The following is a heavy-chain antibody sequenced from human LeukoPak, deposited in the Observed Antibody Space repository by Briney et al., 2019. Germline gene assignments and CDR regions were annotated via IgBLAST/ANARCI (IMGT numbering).Heavy chain of an antibody. V-gene: IGHV4-39*01. D-gene: IGHD2-15*01. CDR1: GGSISSSSYY. J-gene: IGHJ3*02. CDR2: IYYSGST. CDR3: ARREIVVVVAATAAFDI. Sequence: SETLSLTCTVSGGSISSSSYYWGWIRQPPGKGLEWIGRIYYSGSTYYNPSLKSRVTISVDTSKNQFSLKLSSVTAADTAVYYCARREIVVVVAATAAFDIWGQGTMVIVSS.